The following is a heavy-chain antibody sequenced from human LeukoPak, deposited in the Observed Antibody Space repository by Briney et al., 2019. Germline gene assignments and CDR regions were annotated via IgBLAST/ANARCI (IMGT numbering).Heavy chain of an antibody. J-gene: IGHJ4*02. D-gene: IGHD3-22*01. V-gene: IGHV3-23*01. CDR2: ISGSGGST. Sequence: GGSLRLSCAASGFTFSTYWMTWVRQAPGKGLEWVSAISGSGGSTYYADSVKGRFTISRDNSKNTLYLQMNSLRAEDTAVYYCASNSYDSSGYYGWGQGTLVTVSS. CDR1: GFTFSTYW. CDR3: ASNSYDSSGYYG.